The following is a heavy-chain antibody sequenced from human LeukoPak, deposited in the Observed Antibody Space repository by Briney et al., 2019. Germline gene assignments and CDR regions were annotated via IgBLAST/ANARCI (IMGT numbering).Heavy chain of an antibody. V-gene: IGHV3-30*02. CDR3: AKDGKSSGWYPQGDLDS. J-gene: IGHJ4*02. CDR2: IRYDGSNK. Sequence: PGGSPRLSCAASGFTFSSYGMHWVRQAPGKGLEWVAFIRYDGSNKYYAASVKGRFTISRDNSKNTLYLQMNSLRAEDTAEYYCAKDGKSSGWYPQGDLDSWGQGTLVTVSS. CDR1: GFTFSSYG. D-gene: IGHD6-19*01.